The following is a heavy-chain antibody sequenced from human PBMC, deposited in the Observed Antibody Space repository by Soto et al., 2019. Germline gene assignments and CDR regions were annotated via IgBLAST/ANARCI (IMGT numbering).Heavy chain of an antibody. CDR3: AREGSSGWYPSDFDY. V-gene: IGHV1-2*04. CDR2: INPNSGGT. Sequence: ASVKVSCKASGYTFTGYYMHWVRQAPGQGLEWMGWINPNSGGTNYAQKFQGWVTMTRDTSISTAYMELSRLRSDDTAVYYCAREGSSGWYPSDFDYWGQGTLVTVSS. J-gene: IGHJ4*02. D-gene: IGHD6-19*01. CDR1: GYTFTGYY.